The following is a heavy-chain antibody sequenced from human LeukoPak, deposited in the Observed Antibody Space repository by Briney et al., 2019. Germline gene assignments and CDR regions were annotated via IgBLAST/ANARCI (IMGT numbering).Heavy chain of an antibody. J-gene: IGHJ4*02. D-gene: IGHD5-12*01. Sequence: GGSLRLSCAASGFTFSSYAMSWVRQAPGKGLEWVSAISGSGGSTYYADSVKGRFTISRDNSKNTLYLQMNSLRAEDTAVYYCAKDLYSGYDFVPLNDYWGQGTLVTVSS. CDR2: ISGSGGST. CDR3: AKDLYSGYDFVPLNDY. CDR1: GFTFSSYA. V-gene: IGHV3-23*01.